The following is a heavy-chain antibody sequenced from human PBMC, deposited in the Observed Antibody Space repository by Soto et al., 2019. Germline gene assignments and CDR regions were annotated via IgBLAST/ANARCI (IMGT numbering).Heavy chain of an antibody. V-gene: IGHV3-7*01. CDR2: IKQDGSEK. Sequence: EVQLVESGGGLVQPGGSLRLSCAASGFTFSSYWMSWVRQAPGKGLEWVANIKQDGSEKYYVDSVKGRFTISRDNAKNSRYLQMNSLRAEDTAVYYCARASGPRAFDIWGQGTMVTVSS. CDR3: ARASGPRAFDI. J-gene: IGHJ3*02. D-gene: IGHD6-25*01. CDR1: GFTFSSYW.